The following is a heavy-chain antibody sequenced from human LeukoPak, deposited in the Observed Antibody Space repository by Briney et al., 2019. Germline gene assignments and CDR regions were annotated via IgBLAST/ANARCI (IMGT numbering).Heavy chain of an antibody. CDR1: GFSFSSYG. Sequence: PGGSLRLSCAASGFSFSSYGMHWVSQAPGKGLEWVAVISYAGSSKLYADSVKGRFTISRDNAKNSLYLQMNSLRDEDTAVYYCARDLGPAYWGQGTLVTVSS. CDR3: ARDLGPAY. V-gene: IGHV3-30*03. CDR2: ISYAGSSK. J-gene: IGHJ4*02. D-gene: IGHD1-14*01.